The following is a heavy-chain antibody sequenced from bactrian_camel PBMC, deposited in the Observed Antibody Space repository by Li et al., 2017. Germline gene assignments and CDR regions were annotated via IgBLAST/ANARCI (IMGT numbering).Heavy chain of an antibody. CDR2: VSKGGIST. J-gene: IGHJ4*01. D-gene: IGHD3*01. V-gene: IGHV3S1*01. CDR3: ATETDRCLLHPLWYNY. CDR1: GFPYNNAS. Sequence: HVQLVESGGGSVVAGGSLRLSCAASGFPYNNASLAWFRQAPGQEREGLASVSKGGISTYYSNSVKGRFTISKDNAKNTAYLQMNNLKPEDTAMYVCATETDRCLLHPLWYNYWGRGTQVTVSS.